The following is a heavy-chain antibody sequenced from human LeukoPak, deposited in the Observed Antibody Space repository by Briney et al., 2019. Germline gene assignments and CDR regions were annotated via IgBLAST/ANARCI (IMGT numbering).Heavy chain of an antibody. CDR2: ISSSGSTI. CDR1: GFTFSSYE. J-gene: IGHJ6*03. V-gene: IGHV3-48*03. Sequence: PGGSLRLSCAASGFTFSSYEMNWVRQAPGKGLEWASYISSSGSTIYYADSVKGRFTISRDNAQNSLYLQMNSLRAEDTAVYYCARVVYYGSGREYYYYMDVWGKGTTVTVSS. D-gene: IGHD3-10*01. CDR3: ARVVYYGSGREYYYYMDV.